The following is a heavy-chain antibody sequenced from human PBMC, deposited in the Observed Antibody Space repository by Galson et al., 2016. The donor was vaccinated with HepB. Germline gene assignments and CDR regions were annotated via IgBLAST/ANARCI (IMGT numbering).Heavy chain of an antibody. CDR3: ARDVNYAFDI. CDR1: GYTFPSKG. CDR2: ISVNSGNT. V-gene: IGHV1-18*01. D-gene: IGHD1-1*01. J-gene: IGHJ3*02. Sequence: SVKVSCKASGYTFPSKGISWVRQAPGQGLEWMGWISVNSGNTNYVQKLQGRVTMTTDTFTSTAYMELRSLTSDDTAVYFCARDVNYAFDIWGQGTMVTVSS.